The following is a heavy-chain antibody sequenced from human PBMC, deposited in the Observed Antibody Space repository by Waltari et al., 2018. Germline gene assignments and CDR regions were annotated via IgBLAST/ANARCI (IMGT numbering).Heavy chain of an antibody. CDR1: GGSISSDY. J-gene: IGHJ4*02. Sequence: QVQLQESGPGLVKPSETLSLTCTVSGGSISSDYWSWIRQPPGKGLEWIGYIYYSGSTSYNPSLMSRVTISVDTSKNQFSLKLSSVTAADTAVYYCARYYYGSGSYLDYWGQGTLVTVSA. V-gene: IGHV4-59*01. CDR3: ARYYYGSGSYLDY. CDR2: IYYSGST. D-gene: IGHD3-10*01.